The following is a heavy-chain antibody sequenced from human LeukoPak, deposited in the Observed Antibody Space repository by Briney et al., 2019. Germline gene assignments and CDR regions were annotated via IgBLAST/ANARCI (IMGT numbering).Heavy chain of an antibody. Sequence: GGSLRLSCAASGLTFSDYHMSWIRQAPGKGLEWVSHISDNGRTKYYANSVQGRFIVSRDNAKNSLYLQMNSLRADDTAVYYCATVHFGYFTFWGQGTLVPVSS. J-gene: IGHJ4*02. V-gene: IGHV3-11*01. CDR1: GLTFSDYH. D-gene: IGHD3-3*01. CDR3: ATVHFGYFTF. CDR2: ISDNGRTK.